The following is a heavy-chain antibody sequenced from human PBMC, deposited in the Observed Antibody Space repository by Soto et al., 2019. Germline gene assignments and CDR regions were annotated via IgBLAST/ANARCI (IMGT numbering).Heavy chain of an antibody. Sequence: LTCAISGDSVSSNSAAWNWIRQSPSRGLERLGRTYYRSKWYNDYAVSVKSRITINPDTSKNQFSLQLNSVTPEDTAVYYCARGIWFGERGDWFDPWGQGTLVTVSS. V-gene: IGHV6-1*01. CDR2: TYYRSKWYN. J-gene: IGHJ5*02. CDR1: GDSVSSNSAA. D-gene: IGHD3-10*01. CDR3: ARGIWFGERGDWFDP.